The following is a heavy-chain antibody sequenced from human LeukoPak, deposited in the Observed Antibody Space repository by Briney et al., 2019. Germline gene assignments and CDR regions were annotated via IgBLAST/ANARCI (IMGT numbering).Heavy chain of an antibody. Sequence: SETLSLTCTVSGGSISSYYWSWIRQPPGKGLEWIGYIYYSGSTNYNPSLKSRVTISVDTSKNQFSLKLSSVTAADTAVYYCARDLWFGELSGAFDIWGQGTMVTVSS. D-gene: IGHD3-10*01. V-gene: IGHV4-59*01. CDR2: IYYSGST. CDR3: ARDLWFGELSGAFDI. CDR1: GGSISSYY. J-gene: IGHJ3*02.